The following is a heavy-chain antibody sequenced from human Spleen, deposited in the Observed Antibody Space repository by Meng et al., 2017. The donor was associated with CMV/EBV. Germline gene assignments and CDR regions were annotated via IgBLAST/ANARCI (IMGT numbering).Heavy chain of an antibody. J-gene: IGHJ4*02. Sequence: SGVTFSEFYMSWMRQAPGKGLEWVSYITSSGSTIYYSESVKGRFTISRDNAKNSLYLQMNSLRAEDTAIYYCARARDDFWSGYYGNWGQGTLVTVSS. D-gene: IGHD3-3*01. V-gene: IGHV3-11*04. CDR1: GVTFSEFY. CDR3: ARARDDFWSGYYGN. CDR2: ITSSGSTI.